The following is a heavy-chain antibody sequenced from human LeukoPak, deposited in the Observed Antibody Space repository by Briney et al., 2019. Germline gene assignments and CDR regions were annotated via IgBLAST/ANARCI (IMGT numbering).Heavy chain of an antibody. CDR3: AKDLNWIYYYYGMDV. V-gene: IGHV3-23*01. J-gene: IGHJ6*02. D-gene: IGHD1-1*01. CDR2: ISGSGGST. Sequence: GGSLRLSCAASGFTFSSYAMNWVRQAPGKGLEWVSAISGSGGSTYCADSVKGRFTISRDNSKNTLYLQMNSLRAEDTAVYYCAKDLNWIYYYYGMDVWGQGTTVTVSS. CDR1: GFTFSSYA.